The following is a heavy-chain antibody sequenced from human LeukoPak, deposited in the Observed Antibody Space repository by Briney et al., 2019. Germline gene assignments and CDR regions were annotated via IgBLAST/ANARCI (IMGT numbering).Heavy chain of an antibody. CDR3: ARDTNWADAFDI. CDR2: INDDGSDT. J-gene: IGHJ3*02. CDR1: GFTFKLYW. V-gene: IGHV3-74*01. D-gene: IGHD7-27*01. Sequence: PGGSLRLSCAASGFTFKLYWMHWVRQVPGKRPVWVSRINDDGSDTIYADSVKGRFTISRDNAKNSLYLQMNSLRAEDTAVYYCARDTNWADAFDIWGQGTMVTVSS.